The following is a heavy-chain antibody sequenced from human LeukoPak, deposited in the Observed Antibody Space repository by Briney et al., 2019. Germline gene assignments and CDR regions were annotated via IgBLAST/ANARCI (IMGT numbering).Heavy chain of an antibody. CDR3: ARSAGQGSYSHFDY. CDR2: IYYSGST. V-gene: IGHV4-59*08. Sequence: SETLSLTCTVSGGSISSYYWSWIRQPPGKGLEWIGYIYYSGSTNYNPSLKSRVTISVDTSKNQFSLKLSSVIAADTAVYYCARSAGQGSYSHFDYWGQGTLVTVSS. D-gene: IGHD1-26*01. J-gene: IGHJ4*02. CDR1: GGSISSYY.